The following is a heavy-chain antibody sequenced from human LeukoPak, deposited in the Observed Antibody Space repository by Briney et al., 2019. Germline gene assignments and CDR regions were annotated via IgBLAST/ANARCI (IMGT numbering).Heavy chain of an antibody. D-gene: IGHD3-22*01. Sequence: EGSLRLSCAASGFTFSSCAMRWVREAPGKGLECVSGISASGGSTDYADSVKGRFTISRDSAKNSLYLQMNSLRAEDTAVYYYARDYYDSSGYLYYYGMDVWCQGTTVTVSS. CDR3: ARDYYDSSGYLYYYGMDV. V-gene: IGHV3-23*01. J-gene: IGHJ6*02. CDR1: GFTFSSCA. CDR2: ISASGGST.